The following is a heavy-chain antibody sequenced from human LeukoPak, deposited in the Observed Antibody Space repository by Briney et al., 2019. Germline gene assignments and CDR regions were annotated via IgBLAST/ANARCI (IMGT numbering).Heavy chain of an antibody. CDR1: GFTFSSYA. CDR3: AKTRDNYYDSSGYSRSFDY. Sequence: GGSLRLSCAASGFTFSSYAMSWVRQAPGKGLEWVSAISGSGGSTYYADSVKGRFTISRDNSKNTLYLQMNSLRAEDTAVYYCAKTRDNYYDSSGYSRSFDYWGQGTLVTVSS. CDR2: ISGSGGST. J-gene: IGHJ4*02. D-gene: IGHD3-22*01. V-gene: IGHV3-23*01.